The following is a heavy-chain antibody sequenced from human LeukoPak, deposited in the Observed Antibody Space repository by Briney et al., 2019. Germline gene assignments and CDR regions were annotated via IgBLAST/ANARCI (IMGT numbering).Heavy chain of an antibody. V-gene: IGHV3-30*18. CDR2: ISYDGSNK. D-gene: IGHD3-10*01. J-gene: IGHJ4*02. CDR1: GFTFSGYR. CDR3: AKDSFSFSYYGSGSYSYFDY. Sequence: GGSLRLSCVASGFTFSGYRMNWVRQAPGKGLEWVAVISYDGSNKFYADSVKGRFTISRDNSKNTLYLQMNSLRAEDTAVYYCAKDSFSFSYYGSGSYSYFDYWGQGTLVTVSS.